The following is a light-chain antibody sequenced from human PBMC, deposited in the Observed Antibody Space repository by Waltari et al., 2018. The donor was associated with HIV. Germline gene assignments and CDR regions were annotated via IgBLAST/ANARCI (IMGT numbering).Light chain of an antibody. CDR1: RTDVGNFKL. CDR2: EVT. CDR3: YSYSDTTSSYV. Sequence: QSALTQPASVSGSPGQPITISCTGTRTDVGNFKLVSWYQQYPGKAPKLLIYEVTKRPSGASNRFSASKSGNTASLTISGLRAEDEADYYCYSYSDTTSSYVFGTGTKVTVL. J-gene: IGLJ1*01. V-gene: IGLV2-23*02.